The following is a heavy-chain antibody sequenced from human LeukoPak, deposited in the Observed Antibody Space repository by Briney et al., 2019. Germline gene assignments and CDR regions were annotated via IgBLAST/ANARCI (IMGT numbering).Heavy chain of an antibody. CDR3: AKGRYDSSGPANTFDY. CDR1: GFTFSSYA. D-gene: IGHD3-22*01. CDR2: ISGNGGST. J-gene: IGHJ4*02. V-gene: IGHV3-23*01. Sequence: GGSLRLSCAASGFTFSSYAMSWVRQAPGKGLEWVSGISGNGGSTYYADSVKGQFTISRDNSKNTLYLQMNNLRAEDTALYYCAKGRYDSSGPANTFDYWGQGTLVTVSS.